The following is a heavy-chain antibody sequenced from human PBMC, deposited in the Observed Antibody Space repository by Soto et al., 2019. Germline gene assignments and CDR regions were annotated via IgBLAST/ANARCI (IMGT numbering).Heavy chain of an antibody. CDR1: GGTFSSYA. J-gene: IGHJ6*02. V-gene: IGHV1-69*06. CDR3: ARGGGVVPAAMGATDGMDV. D-gene: IGHD2-2*01. CDR2: IIPIFGTA. Sequence: QVQLVQSGAEVKKPGSSVKVSCKASGGTFSSYAISWVRQAPGQGLEWMGGIIPIFGTANYAQKFQGIVKITAYISTSTAYMELSSLRSEDTAVYYCARGGGVVPAAMGATDGMDVWGQGTTVTVSS.